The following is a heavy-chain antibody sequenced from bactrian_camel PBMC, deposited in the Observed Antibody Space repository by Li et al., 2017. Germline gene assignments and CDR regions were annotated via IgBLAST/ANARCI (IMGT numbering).Heavy chain of an antibody. CDR1: GSTGTRYC. D-gene: IGHD7*01. CDR2: IDMYGST. J-gene: IGHJ4*01. Sequence: DVQLVESGGGSVQAGGSLRLSCEVSGSTGTRYCVAWFRQYSGKEREGVAIIDMYGSTTYGDSVLGRFTISKDIAKNTLYLQMNTLKPEDTGMYYCAFEIQPRVGGLDYSQGAPMAPLCPTQGYWGQGTQVTVS. CDR3: AFEIQPRVGGLDYSQGAPMAPLCPTQGY. V-gene: IGHV3S67*01.